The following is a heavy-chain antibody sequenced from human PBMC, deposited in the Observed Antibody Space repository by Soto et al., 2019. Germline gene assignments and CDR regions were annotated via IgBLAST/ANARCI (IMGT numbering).Heavy chain of an antibody. CDR3: AREVSSFGSNHFDS. J-gene: IGHJ4*02. CDR1: GTSIRGYY. V-gene: IGHV4-59*01. D-gene: IGHD3-10*01. CDR2: IYYTGTT. Sequence: SETLSLTCSVSGTSIRGYYWTWIRQPPGKGLEWIGYIYYTGTTKYNPSLKSRVTISVDTSKNQFSLRLNSVTAADTAVYYCAREVSSFGSNHFDSWGQGALVTVST.